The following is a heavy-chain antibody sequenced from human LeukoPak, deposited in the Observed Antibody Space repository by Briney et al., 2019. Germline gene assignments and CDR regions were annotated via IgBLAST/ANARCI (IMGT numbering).Heavy chain of an antibody. V-gene: IGHV4-31*03. J-gene: IGHJ4*02. D-gene: IGHD2-15*01. CDR1: GGSIGSSSYY. Sequence: SETLSLTCTVSGGSIGSSSYYWGWIRQHPGKGLEWIGYIYYSGSTYYNPSLKSRVTISVDTSKNQFSLNLNSVTAADTAVYYCASGREVTATLPYWGQGTLVTVSS. CDR2: IYYSGST. CDR3: ASGREVTATLPY.